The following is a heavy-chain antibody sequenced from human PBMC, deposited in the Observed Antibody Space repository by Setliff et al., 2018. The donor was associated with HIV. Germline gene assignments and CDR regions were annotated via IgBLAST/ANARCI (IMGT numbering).Heavy chain of an antibody. D-gene: IGHD4-17*01. CDR2: ISNSESGGRT. J-gene: IGHJ6*03. CDR3: ARRPTVTTARLNYYYTDV. CDR1: GFTFSSYA. V-gene: IGHV3-23*01. Sequence: PGGSLRLSCAASGFTFSSYAMTWVRQAPGKGLEWVSGISNSESGGRTFYAASVKGRFTISRDNAKNSLYLQMNSLRAEDTAVYYCARRPTVTTARLNYYYTDVWGKGTTVTVSS.